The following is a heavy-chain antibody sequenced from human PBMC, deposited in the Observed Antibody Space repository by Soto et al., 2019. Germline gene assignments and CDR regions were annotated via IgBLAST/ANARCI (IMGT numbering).Heavy chain of an antibody. Sequence: PSESLSLTGAVSGGSISSSNWWSCVRQPPGKGLEWIGEIYHSGSTNYNPSLKSRVTISVDKSKNQFSLKLSSVTAADTAVYYCAILLEGGYPRHFDYWGQGTLVTVSS. CDR2: IYHSGST. CDR1: GGSISSSNW. D-gene: IGHD3-16*02. V-gene: IGHV4-4*02. J-gene: IGHJ4*02. CDR3: AILLEGGYPRHFDY.